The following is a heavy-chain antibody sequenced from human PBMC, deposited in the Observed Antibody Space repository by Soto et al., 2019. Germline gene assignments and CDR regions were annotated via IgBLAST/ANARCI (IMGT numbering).Heavy chain of an antibody. V-gene: IGHV1-69*01. CDR1: GDTFNSYG. CDR2: IVPMFGTT. CDR3: ARYLADVHLWDAFDV. J-gene: IGHJ3*01. D-gene: IGHD6-13*01. Sequence: QVQLVQSGPELKKPGSSVKVSCKAPGDTFNSYGISWVRHAPGQGLEWMGGIVPMFGTTNLALKFEDRVTIPADELTTTVYMEIRCLTSEDTAVYYCARYLADVHLWDAFDVWGHGTRVTVSS.